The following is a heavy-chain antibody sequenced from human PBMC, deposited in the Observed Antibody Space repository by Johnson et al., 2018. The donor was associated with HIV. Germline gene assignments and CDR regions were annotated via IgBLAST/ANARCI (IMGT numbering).Heavy chain of an antibody. J-gene: IGHJ3*01. CDR3: ARVAWFAFDL. D-gene: IGHD3-10*01. V-gene: IGHV3-7*03. Sequence: VQLVESGGGLVQPGGSLRLSCAAFGFTFNNYWMTWVRQAPGKGLEWVANINLDGSEKNYVDSVKGRFTISRDNAKNSLYLQMNSLRVEDTAVYYCARVAWFAFDLWGQGTMVTVSS. CDR2: INLDGSEK. CDR1: GFTFNNYW.